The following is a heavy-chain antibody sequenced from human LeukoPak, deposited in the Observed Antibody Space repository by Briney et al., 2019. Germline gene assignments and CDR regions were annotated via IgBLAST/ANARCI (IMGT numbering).Heavy chain of an antibody. J-gene: IGHJ4*02. Sequence: GASVKVSCKASGYTFTSYDINWVRQATGQGLEWMGWMNPNSGNTGYAQKFQGRVTMTRDTSISTAYMELSRLRSDDTAVYYCARNYYDSSGYGYWGQGTLVTVSS. D-gene: IGHD3-22*01. CDR2: MNPNSGNT. V-gene: IGHV1-8*01. CDR1: GYTFTSYD. CDR3: ARNYYDSSGYGY.